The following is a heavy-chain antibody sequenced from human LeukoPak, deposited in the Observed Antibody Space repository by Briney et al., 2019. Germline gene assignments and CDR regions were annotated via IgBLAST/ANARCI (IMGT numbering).Heavy chain of an antibody. J-gene: IGHJ5*02. Sequence: PSETLSLTCTVSGGSISSSSYYWGWLRQPPGKGLEWIGTIYYSGSTYYNPSLKSRVTISVDTSKNQFSLKLSSVTAADTAVYYCARAPRLERRSRHWFDPWGQGTLVTVSS. CDR2: IYYSGST. CDR3: ARAPRLERRSRHWFDP. D-gene: IGHD1-1*01. V-gene: IGHV4-39*07. CDR1: GGSISSSSYY.